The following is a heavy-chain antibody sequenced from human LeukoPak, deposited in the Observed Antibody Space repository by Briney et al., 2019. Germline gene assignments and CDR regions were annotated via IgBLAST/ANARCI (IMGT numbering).Heavy chain of an antibody. D-gene: IGHD3-22*01. Sequence: GGSLRLSCAASGFTFSSYAMSWVRQAPGKGLEWVSAISGSGGSTYYADSVKGRFTISRDNSKNTLYLQMNSLRAEDMAVYYCAKDPFENYYDSSGYYYGEYYFDYWGQGTLVTVSS. CDR1: GFTFSSYA. V-gene: IGHV3-23*01. J-gene: IGHJ4*02. CDR3: AKDPFENYYDSSGYYYGEYYFDY. CDR2: ISGSGGST.